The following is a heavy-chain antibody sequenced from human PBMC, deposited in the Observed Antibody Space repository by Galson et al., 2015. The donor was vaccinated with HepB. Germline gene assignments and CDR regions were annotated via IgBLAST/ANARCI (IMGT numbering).Heavy chain of an antibody. D-gene: IGHD1-1*01. CDR3: AKIPWGGWNDDFDY. CDR1: GSSFISYA. V-gene: IGHV3-23*01. J-gene: IGHJ4*02. Sequence: SLRLSCAVSGSSFISYAMSWVRQAPGKGLEWVSTISGSGGSTYYADSVKGRFTISRDNSKNTLYLLMNSLRAEDTAGYYCAKIPWGGWNDDFDYWGQGTLVTVSS. CDR2: ISGSGGST.